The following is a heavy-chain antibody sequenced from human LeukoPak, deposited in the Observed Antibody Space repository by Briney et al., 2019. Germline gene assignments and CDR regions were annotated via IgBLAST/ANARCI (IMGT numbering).Heavy chain of an antibody. CDR3: ARLPAVAGAYVEDY. CDR2: ISSSGSHI. J-gene: IGHJ4*02. V-gene: IGHV3-21*01. CDR1: GFTFSSYT. D-gene: IGHD6-19*01. Sequence: GGSLRLSCAASGFTFSSYTMNWVRQAPGKGLEWVSSISSSGSHIFYADSVKGRFTISRDNAKNSLYLQMNSLRAEDTAVYYCARLPAVAGAYVEDYWGQGTLVTVSS.